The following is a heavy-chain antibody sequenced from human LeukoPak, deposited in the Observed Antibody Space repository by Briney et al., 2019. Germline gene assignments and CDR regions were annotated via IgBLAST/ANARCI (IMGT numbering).Heavy chain of an antibody. D-gene: IGHD6-6*01. CDR3: ARVLNSASKVFDY. CDR2: IFYSGNT. Sequence: SETLSLTCTVSGGSMSSYYWSWIRQPPGKGLEWIGYIFYSGNTDCNSSLKSRVTISVDTSKNQFSLKVSSVTAADTAVYYCARVLNSASKVFDYWGLGTLVTVSS. J-gene: IGHJ4*02. V-gene: IGHV4-59*01. CDR1: GGSMSSYY.